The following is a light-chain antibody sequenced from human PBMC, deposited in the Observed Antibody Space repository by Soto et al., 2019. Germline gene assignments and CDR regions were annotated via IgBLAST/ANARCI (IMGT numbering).Light chain of an antibody. CDR1: SSDVGGYNF. V-gene: IGLV2-14*03. CDR2: DVN. CDR3: TSYTSSITYV. J-gene: IGLJ1*01. Sequence: QSALTQPASVSGSPGQSITISCTGTSSDVGGYNFVSWYQHHPGKAPKLIIYDVNNRPLGVSNRFSGSKSGNTASLTISGLQAGDEADYYCTSYTSSITYVFGTGTKVTVL.